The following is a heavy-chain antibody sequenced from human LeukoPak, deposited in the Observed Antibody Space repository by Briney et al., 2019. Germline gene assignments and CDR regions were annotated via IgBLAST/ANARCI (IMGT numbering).Heavy chain of an antibody. J-gene: IGHJ4*02. V-gene: IGHV4-59*08. CDR3: ARRSSWYGVIDY. Sequence: TSETLSLTCTVSGGSISSYYWSWIRQPPGKGLEWIWHIYYSGSTKYNPSLKSRVTISVDTTKNQFSLKLSSVTAADTAVYYCARRSSWYGVIDYWGQGTLVTVSS. CDR1: GGSISSYY. CDR2: IYYSGST. D-gene: IGHD6-13*01.